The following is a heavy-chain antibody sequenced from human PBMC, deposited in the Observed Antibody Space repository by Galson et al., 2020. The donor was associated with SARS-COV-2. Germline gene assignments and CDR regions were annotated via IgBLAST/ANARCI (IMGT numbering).Heavy chain of an antibody. CDR3: AKDQCRTNAIEGFDY. CDR2: ISGNTEKA. CDR1: GFPFKNYA. Sequence: GGSLRLSCVASGFPFKNYAMIWVRQAPGKGLEWVSGISGNTEKAYYGDSVKGRFTISRGNARNTLYLEMRSLRAEDTAVYSCAKDQCRTNAIEGFDYWGQGALVTVSS. V-gene: IGHV3-23*01. D-gene: IGHD2-8*01. J-gene: IGHJ4*02.